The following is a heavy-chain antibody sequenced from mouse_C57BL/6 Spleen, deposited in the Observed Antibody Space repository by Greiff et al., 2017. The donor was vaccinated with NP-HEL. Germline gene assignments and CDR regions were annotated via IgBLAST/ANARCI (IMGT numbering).Heavy chain of an antibody. D-gene: IGHD2-5*01. Sequence: EVQLQQSGPELVKPGASVKISCKASGYTFTDYYMNWVKQSHGKSLEWIGDINPNNGGTSYNQKFKGKATLTVDKSSSTAYMELRSLTSEDSAVYYCARYYYSNFYWYFDVWGTGTTVTVSS. CDR3: ARYYYSNFYWYFDV. J-gene: IGHJ1*03. CDR2: INPNNGGT. CDR1: GYTFTDYY. V-gene: IGHV1-26*01.